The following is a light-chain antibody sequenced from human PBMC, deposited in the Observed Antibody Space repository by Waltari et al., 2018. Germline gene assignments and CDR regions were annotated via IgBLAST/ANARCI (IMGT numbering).Light chain of an antibody. CDR3: QQRSEWPRT. J-gene: IGKJ1*01. CDR1: QSIGSQ. CDR2: DAS. Sequence: CRGSQSIGSQLGQYQQKSGQAPRLLIYDASNRVTGISGRFSGSGSGTDFTLTINNVQPEDFAVYYCQQRSEWPRTFGQGTKVDLK. V-gene: IGKV3-11*01.